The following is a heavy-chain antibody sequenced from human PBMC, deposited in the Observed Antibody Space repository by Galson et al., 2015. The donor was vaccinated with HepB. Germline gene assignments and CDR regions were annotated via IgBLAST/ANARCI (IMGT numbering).Heavy chain of an antibody. CDR1: GLTFSTSG. CDR2: ISNDGSNK. V-gene: IGHV3-30*18. Sequence: SLGLSCAASGLTFSTSGMHWVRQAPGKGLEWVAVISNDGSNKYYADSVTGRFTISRDNSKNTLYLQMNSLRADDTAVYYCAKESRGGFPFRWFDPWGQGTLVTVSS. D-gene: IGHD5-12*01. CDR3: AKESRGGFPFRWFDP. J-gene: IGHJ5*02.